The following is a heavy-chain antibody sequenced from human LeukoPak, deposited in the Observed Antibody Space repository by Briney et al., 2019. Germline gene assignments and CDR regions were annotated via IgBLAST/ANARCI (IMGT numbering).Heavy chain of an antibody. J-gene: IGHJ2*01. D-gene: IGHD3-10*01. V-gene: IGHV4-30-4*08. CDR3: AGKGSETSGDWYFDL. CDR1: GDSISSDDYY. Sequence: SQTLSLTCTVSGDSISSDDYYWSWIRQPPGKGLEWIGYIYYRGSTNYTPSLKSRVTISVDTSKNQFSLKLSSVTAADTAVYYCAGKGSETSGDWYFDLWGRGTLVTVSS. CDR2: IYYRGST.